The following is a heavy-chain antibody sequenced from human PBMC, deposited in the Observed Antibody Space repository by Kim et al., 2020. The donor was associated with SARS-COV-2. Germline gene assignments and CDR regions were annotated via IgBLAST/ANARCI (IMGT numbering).Heavy chain of an antibody. J-gene: IGHJ4*02. V-gene: IGHV3-23*01. CDR3: AKMES. CDR2: SGSRGST. D-gene: IGHD3-3*01. Sequence: SGSRGSTYYADSVKGRFTISRDNSKNTLYLHMDSLRAEDTAVYYCAKMESWGQGTLVTVSS.